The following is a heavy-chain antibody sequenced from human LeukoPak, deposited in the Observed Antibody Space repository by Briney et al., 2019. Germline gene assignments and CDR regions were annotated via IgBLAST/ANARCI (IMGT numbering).Heavy chain of an antibody. V-gene: IGHV1-69*13. CDR2: IIPFVGKA. CDR3: ARNEAVRGVITKATYYYYMDV. Sequence: ASVKVSCKASGGTFSSYEISWVRQAPGQGLEWMGQIIPFVGKAKYAQNFQGRVTITADESTSTAYMELSSLRSEDTAVYYCARNEAVRGVITKATYYYYMDVWGKGTTVTISS. D-gene: IGHD3-10*01. CDR1: GGTFSSYE. J-gene: IGHJ6*03.